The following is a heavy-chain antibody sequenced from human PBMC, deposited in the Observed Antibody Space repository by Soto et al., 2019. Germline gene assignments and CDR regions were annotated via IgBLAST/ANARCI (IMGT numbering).Heavy chain of an antibody. CDR3: AIHPGGTSWGY. CDR2: IKQDGSEK. V-gene: IGHV3-7*01. J-gene: IGHJ4*02. D-gene: IGHD2-2*01. Sequence: EVQLVESGGGLVQPGGSLRLSCAASGFTFSSYWMSWVRQAPGKGLEWVANIKQDGSEKYYVDSVKGRFTISRDNAKNSLYLQMTSLSAEDTAVYYCAIHPGGTSWGYWGQGTLVTVSS. CDR1: GFTFSSYW.